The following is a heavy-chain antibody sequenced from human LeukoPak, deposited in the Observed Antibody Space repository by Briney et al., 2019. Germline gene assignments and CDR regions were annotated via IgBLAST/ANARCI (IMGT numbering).Heavy chain of an antibody. Sequence: ASVKVSCKASGYTFTDYYIHWVRQAPGQGLEWMGWINPNSGDTNYVQKFQGRVTMARDTFISTAYMELSRLRSDDTAVYYCARVTPNDYYDPSLFHYWGQGTLVTVSS. D-gene: IGHD3-22*01. CDR3: ARVTPNDYYDPSLFHY. CDR1: GYTFTDYY. V-gene: IGHV1-2*02. CDR2: INPNSGDT. J-gene: IGHJ4*02.